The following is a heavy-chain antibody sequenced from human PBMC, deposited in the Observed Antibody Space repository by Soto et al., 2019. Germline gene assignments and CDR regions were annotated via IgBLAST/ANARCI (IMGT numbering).Heavy chain of an antibody. Sequence: QVQLVESGGGVVQPGRSLRLSSAASGFTFSSYAMHWVRQAPGKGLEWVAVISYDGSNKYYADSVKGRFTISRDNSKNTLYLQMNSLRAEDTAVYYCARAPGAAANWGQGTLVTVSS. J-gene: IGHJ4*02. CDR2: ISYDGSNK. V-gene: IGHV3-30-3*01. CDR1: GFTFSSYA. D-gene: IGHD2-2*01. CDR3: ARAPGAAAN.